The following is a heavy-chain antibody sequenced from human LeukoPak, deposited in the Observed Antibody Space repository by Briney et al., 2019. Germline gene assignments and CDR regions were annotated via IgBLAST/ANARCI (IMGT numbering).Heavy chain of an antibody. Sequence: GGSLRLSCAASGFSFSSYEMNWVRQAPGKGLEWISYISAGGTLTHYADSVEGRFTISRDNAKNSLFLQMNSLRGEDTAVYYCAELGITMIGGVWGKGTTVTISS. CDR2: ISAGGTLT. J-gene: IGHJ6*04. CDR1: GFSFSSYE. V-gene: IGHV3-48*03. D-gene: IGHD3-10*02. CDR3: AELGITMIGGV.